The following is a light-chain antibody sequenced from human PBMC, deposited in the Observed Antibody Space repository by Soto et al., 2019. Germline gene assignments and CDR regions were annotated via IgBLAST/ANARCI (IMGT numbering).Light chain of an antibody. Sequence: DIRMTQSPSSLSASVGDRVTITCRASQGISSNLAWFQQKPGKAPKSLIYDISSSHSEVPSKFSGSGSETDFTLTITSLQPEDFAIYYCQQYYSYPLTFGQGTRLEIK. CDR3: QQYYSYPLT. V-gene: IGKV1-16*02. CDR1: QGISSN. J-gene: IGKJ5*01. CDR2: DIS.